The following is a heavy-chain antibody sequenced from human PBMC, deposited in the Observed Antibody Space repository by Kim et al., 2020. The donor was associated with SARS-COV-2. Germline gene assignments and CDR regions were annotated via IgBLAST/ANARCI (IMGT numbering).Heavy chain of an antibody. D-gene: IGHD6-13*01. CDR3: ARDVRIAAAGSFDY. Sequence: ESVKGRFTISRDNAKNSLYLQMNSLRAEDTAVYYCARDVRIAAAGSFDYWGQGTLVTVSS. V-gene: IGHV3-11*06. J-gene: IGHJ4*02.